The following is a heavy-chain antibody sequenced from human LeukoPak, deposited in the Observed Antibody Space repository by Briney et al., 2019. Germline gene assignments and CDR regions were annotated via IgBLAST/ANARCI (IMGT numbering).Heavy chain of an antibody. CDR3: ARESSGNYYGSGSNWFDP. CDR2: MHYSGST. V-gene: IGHV4-59*01. CDR1: GDSITSYY. D-gene: IGHD3-10*01. Sequence: SETLSLTCTVSGDSITSYYWNWIRQPPGEGLEWIGSMHYSGSTYYNPSLKSRVTMSVDTSKKQFSLKLSSVTAADTAVYYCARESSGNYYGSGSNWFDPWGQGTLVTVSS. J-gene: IGHJ5*02.